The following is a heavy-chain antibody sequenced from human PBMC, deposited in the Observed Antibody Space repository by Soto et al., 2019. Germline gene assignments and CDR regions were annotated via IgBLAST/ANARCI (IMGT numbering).Heavy chain of an antibody. D-gene: IGHD2-8*01. CDR3: ARLIGNRLLDS. V-gene: IGHV6-1*01. CDR2: TYYSFKWFN. CDR1: GDSVTTNSPT. Sequence: SQTLSLSGAISGDSVTTNSPTWDWIRQSPTRGLEWLGRTYYSFKWFNDYAVSVKGRISINPDTSNNQFSLQLNSVTPDVTAVYHCARLIGNRLLDSWGQRTLVTVSA. J-gene: IGHJ5*01.